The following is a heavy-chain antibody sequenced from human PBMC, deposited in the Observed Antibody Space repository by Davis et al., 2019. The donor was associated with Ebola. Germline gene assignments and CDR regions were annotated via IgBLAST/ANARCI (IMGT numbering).Heavy chain of an antibody. CDR1: EFTVSRNY. Sequence: GSLRLSCAAAEFTVSRNYMTWVRQAPGKGLEWVAVVSHSEREKFYADSVKGRFTISRDNSDNTLYLQMNSLTADDTAVYYCARAVFHEVLDYWGQGTPITVSS. D-gene: IGHD3-3*01. V-gene: IGHV3-30*03. CDR3: ARAVFHEVLDY. CDR2: VSHSEREK. J-gene: IGHJ4*02.